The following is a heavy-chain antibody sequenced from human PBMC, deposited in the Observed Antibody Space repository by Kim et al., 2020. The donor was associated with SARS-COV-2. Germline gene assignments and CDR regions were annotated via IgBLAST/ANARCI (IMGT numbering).Heavy chain of an antibody. CDR1: GGSFSGYY. V-gene: IGHV4-34*01. CDR2: INHSGST. J-gene: IGHJ4*02. CDR3: ARGSLYYYGSGQPHHYIYFDY. D-gene: IGHD3-10*01. Sequence: SETLSLTCAVYGGSFSGYYWSWIRQPPGKGLEWIGEINHSGSTNYNPSLKSRVTISVDTSKNQFSLKLSSVTAADTAVYYCARGSLYYYGSGQPHHYIYFDYWGQGTLVTVSS.